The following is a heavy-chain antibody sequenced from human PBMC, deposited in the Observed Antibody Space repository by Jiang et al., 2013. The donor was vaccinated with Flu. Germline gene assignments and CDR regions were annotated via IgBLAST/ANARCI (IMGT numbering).Heavy chain of an antibody. J-gene: IGHJ5*02. Sequence: QSGSELKKPGASVKVSCKASGYTFTSYAMNWVRQAPGQGLEWMGWINTNTGNPTYAQGFTGRFVFSLDTSVSTAYLQISSLKAEDTAVYYCARRDCSSTSCYVTWFDPWGQGTLVTVSS. CDR3: ARRDCSSTSCYVTWFDP. CDR2: INTNTGNP. V-gene: IGHV7-4-1*02. D-gene: IGHD2-2*01. CDR1: GYTFTSYA.